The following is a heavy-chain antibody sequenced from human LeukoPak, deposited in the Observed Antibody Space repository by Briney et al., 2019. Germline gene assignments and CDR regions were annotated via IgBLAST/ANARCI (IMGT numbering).Heavy chain of an antibody. D-gene: IGHD3-22*01. Sequence: GESLKISYKGSGYSFTSYWIGWVRQMPGKGLEWMGIIYPGDSDTRYSPSFQGQVTISADKSISTAYLQWSSLKASDTAMYYCARQGTYYYDSSGYGYWGQGTLVTVSS. J-gene: IGHJ4*02. V-gene: IGHV5-51*01. CDR1: GYSFTSYW. CDR3: ARQGTYYYDSSGYGY. CDR2: IYPGDSDT.